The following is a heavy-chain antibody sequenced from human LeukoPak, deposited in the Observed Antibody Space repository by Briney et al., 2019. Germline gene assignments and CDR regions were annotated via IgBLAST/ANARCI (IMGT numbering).Heavy chain of an antibody. CDR1: GFSFNTYA. J-gene: IGHJ5*01. V-gene: IGHV3-23*01. D-gene: IGHD4-17*01. CDR2: IDRSGGST. Sequence: GGSLRLSCAASGFSFNTYAMSWVRQAPGKGLEWVAAIDRSGGSTFYADSVKGRFTISKDNSKNTLYLQINSLRVDDTAIYYCARGSHGEHDSWGQGTLVTVSS. CDR3: ARGSHGEHDS.